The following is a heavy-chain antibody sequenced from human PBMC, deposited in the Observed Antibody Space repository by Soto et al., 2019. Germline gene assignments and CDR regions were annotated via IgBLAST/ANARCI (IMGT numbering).Heavy chain of an antibody. J-gene: IGHJ5*02. Sequence: ASVKVSCKASGYTFFTYDISWVRQAPGQGLEWMGWISTYSGDTKYAQKFQGRVTMTTDTSTTTAYLELRSLRSDDTAVYYCARRHGPTTSGNWFDPWGQGTLVTVSS. D-gene: IGHD5-12*01. V-gene: IGHV1-18*01. CDR2: ISTYSGDT. CDR3: ARRHGPTTSGNWFDP. CDR1: GYTFFTYD.